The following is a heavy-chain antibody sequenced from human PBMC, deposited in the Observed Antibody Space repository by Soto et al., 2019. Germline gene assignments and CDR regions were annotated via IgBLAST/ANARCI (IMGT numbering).Heavy chain of an antibody. J-gene: IGHJ5*02. CDR2: FYYSGST. CDR3: ARSVFP. Sequence: QVQLQESGPGLVKPSQTLSLTCTVSGGSISTGGYYWNWIRQHPGKVLEWIGYFYYSGSTYYNPSLKRRVTISVNTSKNQLSLKLSSVTAADTAVYYCARSVFPWGQGTLVTVSS. V-gene: IGHV4-31*03. CDR1: GGSISTGGYY.